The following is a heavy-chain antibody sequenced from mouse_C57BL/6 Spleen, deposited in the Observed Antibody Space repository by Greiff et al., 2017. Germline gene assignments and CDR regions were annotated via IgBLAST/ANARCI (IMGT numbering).Heavy chain of an antibody. J-gene: IGHJ3*01. CDR3: ARDDGYQIAY. D-gene: IGHD2-3*01. V-gene: IGHV5-4*01. CDR2: ISDGGSYT. Sequence: DVKLVESGGGLVKPGGSLKLSCAASGFTFSSYAMSWVRQTPEKRLEWVATISDGGSYTYYPDNVKGRFTISRDNAKNNLYLQMSHLKSEDTAMYYCARDDGYQIAYWGQGTLVTVSA. CDR1: GFTFSSYA.